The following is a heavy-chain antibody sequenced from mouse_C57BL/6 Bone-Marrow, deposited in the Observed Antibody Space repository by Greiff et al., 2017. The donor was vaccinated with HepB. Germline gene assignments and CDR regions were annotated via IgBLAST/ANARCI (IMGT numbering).Heavy chain of an antibody. J-gene: IGHJ3*01. CDR2: IYPRSGNT. Sequence: VQLQQSGAELARPGASVKLSCKASGYTFTSYGISWVKQRTGQGLEWIGEIYPRSGNTYYNEKFKGKATLTADKSSSTAYMELRSLTSEDSAVYFCARWGGNSGWFDYWGQGTLVTVSA. CDR3: ARWGGNSGWFDY. CDR1: GYTFTSYG. V-gene: IGHV1-81*01. D-gene: IGHD2-1*01.